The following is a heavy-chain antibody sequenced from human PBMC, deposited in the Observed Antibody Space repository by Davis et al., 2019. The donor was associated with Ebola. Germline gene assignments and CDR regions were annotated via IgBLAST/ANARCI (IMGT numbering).Heavy chain of an antibody. D-gene: IGHD5-24*01. Sequence: GGSLRLSCAASGFTVSSNYMSWVRQAPGKGLEWVSVIYSGSTIYYADSVKGRFTISRDNAKNSLYLQMNSLRAEDTAVYYCARDRDGYNWDYYYGMDVWGQGTTVTVSS. V-gene: IGHV3-53*01. CDR3: ARDRDGYNWDYYYGMDV. J-gene: IGHJ6*02. CDR2: IYSGSTI. CDR1: GFTVSSNY.